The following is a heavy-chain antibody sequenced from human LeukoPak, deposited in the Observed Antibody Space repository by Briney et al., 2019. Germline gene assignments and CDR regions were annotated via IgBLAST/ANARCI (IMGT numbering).Heavy chain of an antibody. CDR2: INHSGST. CDR1: GGSFSGYY. V-gene: IGHV4-34*01. J-gene: IGHJ4*02. CDR3: ARVFKQLVTIDY. Sequence: SGTLSLTCAVYGGSFSGYYWSWIRQPPGKGLEWIGEINHSGSTNYNPSLKSRVTISVDTSKNQFSLKLSSVTAADTAVYYCARVFKQLVTIDYWGQGTLVTVSS. D-gene: IGHD6-6*01.